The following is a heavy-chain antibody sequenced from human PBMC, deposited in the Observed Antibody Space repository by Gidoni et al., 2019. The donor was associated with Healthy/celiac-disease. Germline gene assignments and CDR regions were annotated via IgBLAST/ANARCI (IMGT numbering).Heavy chain of an antibody. J-gene: IGHJ4*02. D-gene: IGHD5-18*01. Sequence: EVQPLASGGGLVLPGGSMSTSCSASGFTFRSYAKSWVRQAPGKGRGWVSAISGSGGRTYYTDSMKGRFTISRDNSKNTLYLQMNSLRDEDTAVYYCAKDTAMGYFDYWGQGTLVTVSS. CDR2: ISGSGGRT. V-gene: IGHV3-23*01. CDR1: GFTFRSYA. CDR3: AKDTAMGYFDY.